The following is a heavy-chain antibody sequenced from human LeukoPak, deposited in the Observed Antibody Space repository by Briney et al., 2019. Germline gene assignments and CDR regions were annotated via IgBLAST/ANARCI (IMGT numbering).Heavy chain of an antibody. CDR3: ARRGCSGGSCDSYYFDY. D-gene: IGHD2-15*01. Sequence: ASVKVSFKASVYTFTGYYMHWVRQAAGQGLEWMGWINPNSGGTNYAQKFQGRVTMTRDTSSSTAYMELSRLKPDDTDDYYCARRGCSGGSCDSYYFDYWGQGTLVTVSS. CDR1: VYTFTGYY. V-gene: IGHV1-2*02. J-gene: IGHJ4*02. CDR2: INPNSGGT.